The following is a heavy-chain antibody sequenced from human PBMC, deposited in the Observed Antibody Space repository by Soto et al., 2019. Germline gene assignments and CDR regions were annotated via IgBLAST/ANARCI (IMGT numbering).Heavy chain of an antibody. V-gene: IGHV3-13*04. D-gene: IGHD5-12*01. J-gene: IGHJ2*01. CDR1: GFTFSSYD. Sequence: EVQLVESGGGLVQPGGSLRLSCAASGFTFSSYDMHWVRQATGKGLEWVSAIGTAGDTYYPGSVKGRFTISRENAKNSVYLQRNSLRAGDTAVYYCAKGSGYGGDWYFDLWGRGTLVTVSS. CDR3: AKGSGYGGDWYFDL. CDR2: IGTAGDT.